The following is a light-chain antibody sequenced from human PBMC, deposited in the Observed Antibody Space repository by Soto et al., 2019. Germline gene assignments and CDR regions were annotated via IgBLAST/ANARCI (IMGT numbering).Light chain of an antibody. J-gene: IGKJ1*01. V-gene: IGKV1-39*01. CDR2: AAS. CDR3: QQTYSSHPWT. Sequence: DIQMTQSPTSLSASVGDRVTITCRASQSIKSYVNWYQQKPGKGPKLLVYAASTLQSGIPSRFSSSGSGTDYSLTISGLQPEDFATYYCQQTYSSHPWTFAQGTKVEIK. CDR1: QSIKSY.